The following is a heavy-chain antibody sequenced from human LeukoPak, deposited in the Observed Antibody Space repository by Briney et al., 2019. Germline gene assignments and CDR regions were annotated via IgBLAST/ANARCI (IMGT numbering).Heavy chain of an antibody. D-gene: IGHD3-10*01. CDR3: ARGARYYGSGVYYYYDGMDV. CDR1: GGSFSGYY. V-gene: IGHV4-34*01. J-gene: IGHJ6*02. Sequence: KPSETLSLTCAVYGGSFSGYYWSWIRQPPGKGLEWIGEINHSGSTNYNPSLKSRVTISVDTSKDQFSLKLSSVTAADTAVYYCARGARYYGSGVYYYYDGMDVWGQGTTVTGSS. CDR2: INHSGST.